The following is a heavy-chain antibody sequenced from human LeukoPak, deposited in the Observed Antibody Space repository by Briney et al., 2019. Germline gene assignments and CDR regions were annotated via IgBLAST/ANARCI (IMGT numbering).Heavy chain of an antibody. CDR1: GGSISSSSYY. J-gene: IGHJ6*02. D-gene: IGHD6-6*01. CDR2: IYYSGST. Sequence: SETLSLTCTVSGGSISSSSYYWGWIRQPPGKGLEWIGSIYYSGSTYYNPSLKSRVTISVDTSKNQFSLKLSSVTAADTAVYYCARPWRIAARPPRNYGMDVWGQGTTVTVSS. CDR3: ARPWRIAARPPRNYGMDV. V-gene: IGHV4-39*01.